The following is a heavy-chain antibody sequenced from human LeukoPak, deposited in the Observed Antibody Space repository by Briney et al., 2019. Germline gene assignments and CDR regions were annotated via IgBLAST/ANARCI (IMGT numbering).Heavy chain of an antibody. CDR2: ISYDGTTT. CDR1: GFSFSDFG. J-gene: IGHJ6*02. CDR3: AKLLGTMWPMWGLDV. V-gene: IGHV3-33*05. D-gene: IGHD1-7*01. Sequence: GGSLRLSCVASGFSFSDFGMHWIRQAPGKGLEWVAVISYDGTTTNYGDSVKGRFTISRDNSKNTLYLQMNTLSVEDTAVYYCAKLLGTMWPMWGLDVWGQGTTVTVSS.